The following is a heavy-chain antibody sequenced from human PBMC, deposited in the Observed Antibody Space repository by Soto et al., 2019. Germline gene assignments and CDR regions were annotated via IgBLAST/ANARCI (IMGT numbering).Heavy chain of an antibody. CDR2: IWYDGSNK. Sequence: QVQLVESGGGVVQPGRSLRLSCAASGFTFSSYGMHWVRQAPGKGLEWVAVIWYDGSNKYYADSVKDRFTISRDNSKNTLYLQMHSLRAENTAVYYCARIWESSSTPGGIDVWGQGTTVTVSS. J-gene: IGHJ6*02. D-gene: IGHD6-6*01. V-gene: IGHV3-33*01. CDR1: GFTFSSYG. CDR3: ARIWESSSTPGGIDV.